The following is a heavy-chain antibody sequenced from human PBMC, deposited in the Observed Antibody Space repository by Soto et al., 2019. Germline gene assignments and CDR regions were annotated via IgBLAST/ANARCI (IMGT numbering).Heavy chain of an antibody. J-gene: IGHJ4*02. CDR3: AHEEVGERIRGNVFDY. V-gene: IGHV2-5*02. CDR1: GFSLTPSGVG. Sequence: QITLKESGPTLVKPTQTLTLTCTFSGFSLTPSGVGVGWIRQPPGKALEWLALIYWDDDKRYSPSLKSRLTITKDTSKNQVVLTMTNMDPVDTATYYCAHEEVGERIRGNVFDYWGQGTLVTVSS. D-gene: IGHD3-10*01. CDR2: IYWDDDK.